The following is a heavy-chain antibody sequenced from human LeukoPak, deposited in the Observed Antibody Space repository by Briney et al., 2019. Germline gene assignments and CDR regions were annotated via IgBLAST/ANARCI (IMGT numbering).Heavy chain of an antibody. CDR1: GLTFSSNY. J-gene: IGHJ3*02. Sequence: GGSLRLSCAASGLTFSSNYMSWVRQAPGKGLEWVSVIYSGGSTYYADSVKGRFTISRHNSKNTVYLQMNSLRTEDTAVYYCARALPEEWSPDAFDIWGQGTMVTVSS. CDR3: ARALPEEWSPDAFDI. V-gene: IGHV3-53*04. D-gene: IGHD3-3*01. CDR2: IYSGGST.